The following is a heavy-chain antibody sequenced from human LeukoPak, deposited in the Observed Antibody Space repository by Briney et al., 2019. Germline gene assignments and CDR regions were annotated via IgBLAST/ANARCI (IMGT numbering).Heavy chain of an antibody. Sequence: GRSLRLSCAASGFTFSSYGMHWVRQAPGKGLEWVAVISYDGSNKYYADSVKGRFTISRDNSKNTLYLQMNSLRAEDTAVYYCAKDRCGGGCYPLYYYGMDVWGQGTTVTVSS. CDR1: GFTFSSYG. CDR2: ISYDGSNK. D-gene: IGHD2-15*01. CDR3: AKDRCGGGCYPLYYYGMDV. V-gene: IGHV3-30*18. J-gene: IGHJ6*02.